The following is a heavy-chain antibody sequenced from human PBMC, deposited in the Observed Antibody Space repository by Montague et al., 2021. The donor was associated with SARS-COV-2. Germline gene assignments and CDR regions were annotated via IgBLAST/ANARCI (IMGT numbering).Heavy chain of an antibody. J-gene: IGHJ4*02. V-gene: IGHV3-74*01. CDR2: IRPDGTST. CDR3: VRPLWFGDSDYYFES. D-gene: IGHD3-10*01. Sequence: SLRLSCAASGFTFRSHWMHWVRQVPGRGLVWVSRIRPDGTSTHYAASVKGRFIISRDNAKNTLSLEMTNLRVDDTAIYYCVRPLWFGDSDYYFESWGQGTLVSVSS. CDR1: GFTFRSHW.